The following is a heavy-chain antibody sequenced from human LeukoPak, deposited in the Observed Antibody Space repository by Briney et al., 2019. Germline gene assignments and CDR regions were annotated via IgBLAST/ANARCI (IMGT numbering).Heavy chain of an antibody. CDR1: GFTLSNTA. Sequence: GQSLSLSCAASGFTLSNTAMSCVRQPPGKWLEWVSAIRSPVGTTYYTDSMRGRFTISRDNSKNKLYLQMNSLRADDAAVYHCAKSPGSTLDFWNGYYNFWGQGSLVTVSS. J-gene: IGHJ4*02. V-gene: IGHV3-23*01. CDR2: IRSPVGTT. CDR3: AKSPGSTLDFWNGYYNF. D-gene: IGHD3-3*01.